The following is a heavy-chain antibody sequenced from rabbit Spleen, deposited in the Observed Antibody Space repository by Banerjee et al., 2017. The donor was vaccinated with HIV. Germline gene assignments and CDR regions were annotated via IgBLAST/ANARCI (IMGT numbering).Heavy chain of an antibody. V-gene: IGHV1S45*01. CDR3: ARVSESSGWGEDL. J-gene: IGHJ4*01. D-gene: IGHD4-1*01. CDR2: IYSTIHYT. CDR1: GFSFSSSYW. Sequence: EQLEESGGGLVKPEGSLTLTCTVSGFSFSSSYWISWVRQAPGKGLEWIGYIYSTIHYTYYANWAKGRFTISKTSSTMVTLQMTSLTVADTATYFCARVSESSGWGEDLWGPGTLVTVS.